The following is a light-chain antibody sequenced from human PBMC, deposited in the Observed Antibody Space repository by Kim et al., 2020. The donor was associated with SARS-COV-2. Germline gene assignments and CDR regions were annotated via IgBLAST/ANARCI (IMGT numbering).Light chain of an antibody. CDR1: QSIDTS. J-gene: IGKJ4*01. CDR3: QQRDSWPPAVT. V-gene: IGKV3-11*01. CDR2: DAS. Sequence: PGEGATHSCRARQSIDTSLAWYQHRPGQAPRLLVYDASIRATGVPDRFSGSGSGTDFTLTISSLEPEDFSTYYCQQRDSWPPAVTFGGGTKVDIK.